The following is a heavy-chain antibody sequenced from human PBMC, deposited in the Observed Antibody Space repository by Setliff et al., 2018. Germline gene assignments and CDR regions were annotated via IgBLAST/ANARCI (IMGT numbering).Heavy chain of an antibody. V-gene: IGHV3-30*01. Sequence: PWGSLRLSCAASGFTFSTYAIHWVRQGPGKGLEWVAIVSYDGRNKYYADSVKGRFTISRDNSKNTVSLQMNSLRPEDTAVYYCARDGPLYDNFWNAPGYMDVWGKGTTVTVSS. CDR2: VSYDGRNK. CDR1: GFTFSTYA. D-gene: IGHD3-3*01. J-gene: IGHJ6*03. CDR3: ARDGPLYDNFWNAPGYMDV.